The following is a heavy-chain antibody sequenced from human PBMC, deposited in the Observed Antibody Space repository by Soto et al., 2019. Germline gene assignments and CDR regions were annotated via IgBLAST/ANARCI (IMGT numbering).Heavy chain of an antibody. CDR2: ITSGSRSI. Sequence: GGSLRLSCAASGFTFSSRVMNWVRQAPGKGLEWVSSITSGSRSIYYADSVKGRFTISRDNAKNSLFLQMNSLRAEDTAVYYCVRGMGTITDQFAYWGQGTPVTVSS. D-gene: IGHD5-12*01. CDR1: GFTFSSRV. CDR3: VRGMGTITDQFAY. V-gene: IGHV3-21*06. J-gene: IGHJ4*02.